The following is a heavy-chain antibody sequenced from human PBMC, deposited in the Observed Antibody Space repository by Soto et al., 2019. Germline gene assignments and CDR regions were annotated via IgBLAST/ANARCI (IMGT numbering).Heavy chain of an antibody. CDR3: ARNIYGDYEYYFDY. V-gene: IGHV4-34*01. J-gene: IGHJ4*02. CDR2: INHSGST. D-gene: IGHD4-17*01. CDR1: GGSFSGYY. Sequence: SETLSLTCAVYGGSFSGYYWSWIRQPPGKGLEWIGEINHSGSTNYNPSLKSRVTISVDTSKNQFSLKLSSVTAADTAVYYCARNIYGDYEYYFDYWAQGTLVTVSS.